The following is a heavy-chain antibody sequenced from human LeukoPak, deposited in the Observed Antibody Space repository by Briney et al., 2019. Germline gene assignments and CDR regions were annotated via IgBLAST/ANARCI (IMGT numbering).Heavy chain of an antibody. CDR3: ARRSYNDY. V-gene: IGHV3-48*02. CDR2: ITSSSSTI. D-gene: IGHD1-1*01. Sequence: PGGSLRLSCAASGFTFSSYTMNWVRQAPGKGLEWLSYITSSSSTIYYADPVKGRFTISRDNAKNSLYLQMNSLRDEDTAVYYCARRSYNDYWGQGTLVTVSS. J-gene: IGHJ4*02. CDR1: GFTFSSYT.